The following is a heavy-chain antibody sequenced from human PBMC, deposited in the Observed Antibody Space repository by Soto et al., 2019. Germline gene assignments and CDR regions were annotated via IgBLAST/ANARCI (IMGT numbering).Heavy chain of an antibody. Sequence: QVHLVQSGAEVKKPGASVKVSCKASGYTFSNYGISWVRQAPGHGLEWMGWISAYNGKTNYAQKLQGRVTMTTDTPTSTAYGVGKSLATGNTVVYYSAKEPPVSAAAMVNLWGEWTAVPASS. CDR2: ISAYNGKT. D-gene: IGHD2-2*01. CDR1: GYTFSNYG. J-gene: IGHJ6*04. CDR3: AKEPPVSAAAMVNL. V-gene: IGHV1-18*01.